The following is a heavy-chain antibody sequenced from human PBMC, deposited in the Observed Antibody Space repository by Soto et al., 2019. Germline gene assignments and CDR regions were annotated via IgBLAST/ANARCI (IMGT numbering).Heavy chain of an antibody. CDR2: ISYSGST. D-gene: IGHD3-3*02. J-gene: IGHJ5*02. Sequence: QLQLQESGPGLVKPSETLSLTCTVSGGSISSSSYYWGWIRQPPGKGLGWIGSISYSGSTYYNPSLTSRVTIAVDTSKNQFSLKLSSVTAADTAVYYCASPKIAFYNWFDPWGQGTLVTVSS. CDR1: GGSISSSSYY. V-gene: IGHV4-39*01. CDR3: ASPKIAFYNWFDP.